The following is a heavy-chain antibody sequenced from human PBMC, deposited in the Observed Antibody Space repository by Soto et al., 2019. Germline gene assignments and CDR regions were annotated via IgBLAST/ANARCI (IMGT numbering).Heavy chain of an antibody. J-gene: IGHJ3*02. D-gene: IGHD2-2*01. Sequence: ASVKVSCKGSGYTITSYGISWVRQAPGQGLEWMGWISAYNGNTNYAQKLQGRVTMTTDTSTSTAYMELRSLRSDDTAVYYCERGVPAVHAFDIWGQGTMVTVSS. CDR3: ERGVPAVHAFDI. CDR1: GYTITSYG. CDR2: ISAYNGNT. V-gene: IGHV1-18*01.